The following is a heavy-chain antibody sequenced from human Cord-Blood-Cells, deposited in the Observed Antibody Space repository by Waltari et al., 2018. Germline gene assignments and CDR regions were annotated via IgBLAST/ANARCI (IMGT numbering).Heavy chain of an antibody. CDR2: ISWNSGSI. CDR1: GFTFDDYA. Sequence: EVQLVESGGGLVQPGRSLRLSCAASGFTFDDYAMHWVRQAPGKGLEWVSGISWNSGSIGYADSVKGRFTISRDNAKNSLYLQMNSLRAEDIALYYCAKTLARYCSSTSCYTGAFDIWGQGTMVTVSS. CDR3: AKTLARYCSSTSCYTGAFDI. V-gene: IGHV3-9*03. J-gene: IGHJ3*02. D-gene: IGHD2-2*02.